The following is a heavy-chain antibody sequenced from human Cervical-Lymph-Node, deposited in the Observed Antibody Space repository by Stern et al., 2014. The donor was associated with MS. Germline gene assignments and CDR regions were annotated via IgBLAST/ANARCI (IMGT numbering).Heavy chain of an antibody. V-gene: IGHV1-69*01. Sequence: VQLVESGAEVKKPGSSVKVSCKASGGTFSSYTLNWVRQAPGQGLEWMGGIIPIFGTANYAQKFQGRVTITADEPTSTAYMELSSLRSEDTAIYYCVIQGRAARGSPNWFDPWGQGTLVTVSS. J-gene: IGHJ5*02. CDR1: GGTFSSYT. CDR3: VIQGRAARGSPNWFDP. CDR2: IIPIFGTA. D-gene: IGHD6-6*01.